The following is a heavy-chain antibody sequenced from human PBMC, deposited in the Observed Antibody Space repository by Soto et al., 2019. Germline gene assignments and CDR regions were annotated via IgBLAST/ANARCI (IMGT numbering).Heavy chain of an antibody. V-gene: IGHV1-8*01. J-gene: IGHJ1*01. CDR1: GYTFSNYD. CDR2: MNPNSGNT. Sequence: ASVKVSCTASGYTFSNYDISWVRQATGQGLEWMGWMNPNSGNTGYAQKFQGRVTMTRNTSISTAYMELSSLRSDDTAVYYCARGPIGYCSSSSCQTAGYFQHWGQGTLVTVSS. CDR3: ARGPIGYCSSSSCQTAGYFQH. D-gene: IGHD2-2*01.